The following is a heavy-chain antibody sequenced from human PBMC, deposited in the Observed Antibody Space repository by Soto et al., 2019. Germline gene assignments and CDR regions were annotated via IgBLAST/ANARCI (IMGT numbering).Heavy chain of an antibody. CDR3: ARGRRYCSGGSCSGNWFDP. CDR2: MNPNSGNT. Sequence: QVQLVQSGAEVKKPGASVKVSCKASGYTFTSYDINWVRQATGQGLEWMGWMNPNSGNTGYAQKFQGRVTMTRNTSISTAYMELSSLRSDDTAVYYCARGRRYCSGGSCSGNWFDPWGQGTLVTVSS. J-gene: IGHJ5*02. CDR1: GYTFTSYD. V-gene: IGHV1-8*01. D-gene: IGHD2-15*01.